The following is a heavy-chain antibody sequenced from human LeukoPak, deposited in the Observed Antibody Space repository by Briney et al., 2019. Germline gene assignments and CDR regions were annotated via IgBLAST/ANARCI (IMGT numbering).Heavy chain of an antibody. CDR1: GCTFSSYA. Sequence: GGSLRLSCAVSGCTFSSYAMSWVRQAPGKGLEWVSAISGSGDSTYYADSVKGRFTISRDNSKNTLYLQMNSLRAEDTAVYYCAKVEVGARDYWGQGTLVTVSS. D-gene: IGHD1-26*01. CDR3: AKVEVGARDY. CDR2: ISGSGDST. V-gene: IGHV3-23*01. J-gene: IGHJ4*02.